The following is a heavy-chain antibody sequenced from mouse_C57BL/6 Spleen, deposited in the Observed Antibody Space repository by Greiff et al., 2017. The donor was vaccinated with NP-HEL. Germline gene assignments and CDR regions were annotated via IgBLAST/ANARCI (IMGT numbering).Heavy chain of an antibody. Sequence: EVKLEESGAELVKPGASVKLSCTASGFNIKDSYMHWVKQRTEQGLEWIGRIDPEDGETKYAPNFQGKATITADTSSNTAYLHLSSLTSEDTAVYYCARSGGPAWFAYWGQGTLVTVSA. V-gene: IGHV14-2*01. D-gene: IGHD3-1*01. CDR2: IDPEDGET. CDR3: ARSGGPAWFAY. J-gene: IGHJ3*01. CDR1: GFNIKDSY.